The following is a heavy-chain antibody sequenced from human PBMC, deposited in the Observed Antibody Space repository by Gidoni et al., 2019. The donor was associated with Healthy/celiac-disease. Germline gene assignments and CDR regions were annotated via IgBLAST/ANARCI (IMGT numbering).Heavy chain of an antibody. CDR3: ATYSGYTDY. CDR1: GFTFSSYS. CDR2: ISISSSYI. J-gene: IGHJ4*02. Sequence: EVQLVETGGGMVKPGGSLRLSCAASGFTFSSYSMNWVRQAPGKGLEWVSSISISSSYIYYADSVKGRFTISRDNAKTSLYLQMNSLRAEDTAVYYCATYSGYTDYWGQGTLVTVSS. V-gene: IGHV3-21*01. D-gene: IGHD3-22*01.